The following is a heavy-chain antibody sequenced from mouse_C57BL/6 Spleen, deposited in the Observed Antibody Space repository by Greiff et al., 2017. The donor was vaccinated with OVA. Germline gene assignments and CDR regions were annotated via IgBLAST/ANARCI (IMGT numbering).Heavy chain of an antibody. Sequence: VQLQQSGAELVKPGASVKISCKASGYAFSSYWMNWVQQRPGKGLEWIGQIYPGDGDTNYNGKFKGKATLTADKSSSTAYMQLSSLTSEDSAVYFCARGGTTVVRGYFDVWGTGTTVTVSS. V-gene: IGHV1-80*01. J-gene: IGHJ1*03. CDR1: GYAFSSYW. CDR3: ARGGTTVVRGYFDV. D-gene: IGHD1-1*01. CDR2: IYPGDGDT.